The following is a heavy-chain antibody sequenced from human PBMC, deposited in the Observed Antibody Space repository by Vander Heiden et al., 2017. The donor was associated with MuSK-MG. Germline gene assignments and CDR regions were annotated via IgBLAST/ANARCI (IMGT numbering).Heavy chain of an antibody. D-gene: IGHD3-10*01. Sequence: EVQLLESGRGLVQPGGSLRLSCAASGFTFSSYAMSWVRQAPGKGLEWVSAISGSGGSTYYADSVKGRFTISRDNSKNTLYLQMNSLRAEDTAVYYCAKRFNAFGELFYFDYWGQGTLVTVSS. J-gene: IGHJ4*02. CDR2: ISGSGGST. CDR3: AKRFNAFGELFYFDY. V-gene: IGHV3-23*01. CDR1: GFTFSSYA.